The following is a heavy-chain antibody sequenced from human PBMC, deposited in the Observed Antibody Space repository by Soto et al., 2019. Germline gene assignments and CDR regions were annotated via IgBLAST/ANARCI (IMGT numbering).Heavy chain of an antibody. J-gene: IGHJ6*02. V-gene: IGHV3-48*01. D-gene: IGHD3-22*01. Sequence: GGSLRLSCAASGFTFSSYSMNWVRQAPGKGLEWISYISTTSSSIYYADSVKGRFTISRDNAKNSVYLQMNSLRAKDTAVFYCAKALPMYYYDSSGYSDYYYDMDVWGQGTTVTVSS. CDR2: ISTTSSSI. CDR1: GFTFSSYS. CDR3: AKALPMYYYDSSGYSDYYYDMDV.